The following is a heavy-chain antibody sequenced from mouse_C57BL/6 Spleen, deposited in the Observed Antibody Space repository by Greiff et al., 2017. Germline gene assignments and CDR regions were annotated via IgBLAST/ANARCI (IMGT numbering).Heavy chain of an antibody. CDR2: ISYDGSN. J-gene: IGHJ1*03. V-gene: IGHV3-6*01. CDR3: ARNRYFDV. CDR1: GYSITSGYY. Sequence: ESGPGLVKPSQSLSLTCSVTGYSITSGYYWHWIRQFPGNKLEWMGYISYDGSNNYNPSLKNRISITRDTSKNQIFLKLNSVTTEDTATYYCARNRYFDVWGTGTTVTVSS.